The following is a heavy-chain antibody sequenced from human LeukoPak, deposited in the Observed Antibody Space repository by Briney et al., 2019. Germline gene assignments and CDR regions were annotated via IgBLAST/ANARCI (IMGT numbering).Heavy chain of an antibody. J-gene: IGHJ6*02. Sequence: SETLSLTCTISSGSISRYYWSWIRQPPGKGLEWIGYIYYSGSTNYNPSLKSRVTISVDTSKNQFSLKLSSVTAADTAVYYCARQPYLNYYGMDVWGQGTTVTVSS. CDR2: IYYSGST. CDR1: SGSISRYY. CDR3: ARQPYLNYYGMDV. V-gene: IGHV4-59*08.